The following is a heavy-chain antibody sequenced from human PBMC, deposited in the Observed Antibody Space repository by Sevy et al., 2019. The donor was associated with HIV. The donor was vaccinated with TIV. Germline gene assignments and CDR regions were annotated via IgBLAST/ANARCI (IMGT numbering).Heavy chain of an antibody. V-gene: IGHV3-30-3*01. J-gene: IGHJ3*02. CDR2: ISYDGSNK. CDR3: ASWGYVRDAFDI. CDR1: GFTFSSYA. Sequence: GGSLRLSCAASGFTFSSYAMHWVRQAPGKGLEWVAVISYDGSNKYYADSVKGRFTISRDTSKNTLYLQMNSLRAEDTAVYYCASWGYVRDAFDIWGQGTMVTVSS. D-gene: IGHD5-12*01.